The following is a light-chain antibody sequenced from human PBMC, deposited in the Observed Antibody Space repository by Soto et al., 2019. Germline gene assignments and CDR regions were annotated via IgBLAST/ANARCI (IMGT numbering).Light chain of an antibody. Sequence: QSVLTQPPSASGTPGQRVIISCLGGNSNIGTNYVYWYQQFPGTAPRLLIQSTDERPSGVPDRFAGSKSGTSASLAISGLQSEDEADYYCAAWDDNLSIQVFGTGTKVTVL. J-gene: IGLJ1*01. CDR1: NSNIGTNY. V-gene: IGLV1-47*02. CDR3: AAWDDNLSIQV. CDR2: STD.